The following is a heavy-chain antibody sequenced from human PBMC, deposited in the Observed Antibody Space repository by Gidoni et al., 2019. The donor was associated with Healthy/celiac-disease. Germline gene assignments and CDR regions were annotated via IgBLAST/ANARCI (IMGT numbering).Heavy chain of an antibody. Sequence: QVQLQESGPGLVKPSQTLSLTCTVSGGSISSGDYYWSWIRQPPGKGLEWIGYIYYSGSTYYNPSLKSRVTISVDTSKNQFSLKLSSVTAADTAVYYCARIDGDYYYYYGMDVWGQGTTVTVSS. CDR1: GGSISSGDYY. D-gene: IGHD4-17*01. CDR2: IYYSGST. V-gene: IGHV4-30-4*01. J-gene: IGHJ6*02. CDR3: ARIDGDYYYYYGMDV.